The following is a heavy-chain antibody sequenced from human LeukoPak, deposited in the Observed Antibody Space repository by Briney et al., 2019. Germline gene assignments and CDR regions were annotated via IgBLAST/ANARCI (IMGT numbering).Heavy chain of an antibody. CDR2: IIPIFGTA. J-gene: IGHJ6*03. V-gene: IGHV1-69*13. CDR3: AKDSRSSWYRGYYYYYYMDV. CDR1: GGTFCSYV. Sequence: ASVKVSRKASGGTFCSYVISWVRQAPGHGLEWMGGIIPIFGTANYAQKFQGGVTITPDESPSTPSMERSRRRAGDTAVYYCAKDSRSSWYRGYYYYYYMDVWGKGTTVTVSS. D-gene: IGHD6-13*01.